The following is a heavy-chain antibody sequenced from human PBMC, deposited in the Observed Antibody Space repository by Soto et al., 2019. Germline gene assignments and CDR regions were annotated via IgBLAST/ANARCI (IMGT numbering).Heavy chain of an antibody. CDR1: GYSFTSYW. Sequence: GESLKISCKGSGYSFTSYWIGWVRQMPGKGLEWMGIIYPGDSDTRYSPSFQGQVTISADKSISTAYLQWSSLKASDTAMYYCAVLNSSSWYGVYYYCGMDVWGQGTTVTVSS. D-gene: IGHD6-13*01. J-gene: IGHJ6*02. CDR2: IYPGDSDT. CDR3: AVLNSSSWYGVYYYCGMDV. V-gene: IGHV5-51*01.